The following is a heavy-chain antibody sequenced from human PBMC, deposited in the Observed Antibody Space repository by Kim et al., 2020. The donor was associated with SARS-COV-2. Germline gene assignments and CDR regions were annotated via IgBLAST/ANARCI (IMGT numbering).Heavy chain of an antibody. Sequence: SETLSLTCTVSGVYISDYYWSWIRQPPGRGLEWIGFIYDRGNTNYKPSLKSRVTISVDTSKNQFSLKLTSVTAADTALYYCARGSRWLQFPYYFDYWGQGTLVTVSS. CDR3: ARGSRWLQFPYYFDY. D-gene: IGHD4-4*01. V-gene: IGHV4-59*01. J-gene: IGHJ4*02. CDR2: IYDRGNT. CDR1: GVYISDYY.